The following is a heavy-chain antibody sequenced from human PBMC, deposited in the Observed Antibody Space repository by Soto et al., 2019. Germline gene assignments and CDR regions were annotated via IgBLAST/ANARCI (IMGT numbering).Heavy chain of an antibody. CDR3: ARHSVIGYCSGGSCYGGIDP. J-gene: IGHJ5*02. Sequence: PSETLSLTCTVSGGSISSSSYYWGWIRQPPGKGLEWIGSIYYSGGTYYNPSLKSRVTISVDTSKNQFSLKLSSVTAADTAVYYCARHSVIGYCSGGSCYGGIDPWGQGTLVTVSS. D-gene: IGHD2-15*01. CDR2: IYYSGGT. CDR1: GGSISSSSYY. V-gene: IGHV4-39*01.